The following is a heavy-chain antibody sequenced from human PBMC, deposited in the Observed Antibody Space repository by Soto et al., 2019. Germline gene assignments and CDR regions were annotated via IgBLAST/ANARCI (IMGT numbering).Heavy chain of an antibody. CDR1: GGSISSYY. V-gene: IGHV4-59*01. D-gene: IGHD3-3*01. CDR2: IYYSGST. CDR3: ARDHREGAGRRWYYDFWSGYDTSYYGMDV. J-gene: IGHJ6*02. Sequence: SETLSLTCTVSGGSISSYYWSWIRQPPGKGLEWIGYIYYSGSTNYNPSLKSRVTISVDTSKNQFSLRLSSVTAADTAVDYCARDHREGAGRRWYYDFWSGYDTSYYGMDVWGQGTTVTVSS.